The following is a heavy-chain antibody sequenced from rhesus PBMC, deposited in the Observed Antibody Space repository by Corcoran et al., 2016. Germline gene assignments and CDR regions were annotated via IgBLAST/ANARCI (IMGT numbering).Heavy chain of an antibody. Sequence: QVQLQESGPGLVKPSETLSLTCAVSGGSVSSSNWWSWIRQPPGKGLEWIGYISGNSGSTYYNPSLKSRVTISTDTSKNQFSLRLSSVTAADTAVYYCASGPANFDYWGQGVLVTVSS. CDR3: ASGPANFDY. CDR2: ISGNSGST. D-gene: IGHD6-19*01. J-gene: IGHJ4*01. V-gene: IGHV4-65*01. CDR1: GGSVSSSNW.